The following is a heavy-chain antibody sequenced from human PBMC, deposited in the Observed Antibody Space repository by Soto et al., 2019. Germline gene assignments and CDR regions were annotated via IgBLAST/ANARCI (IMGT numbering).Heavy chain of an antibody. D-gene: IGHD2-2*01. CDR2: IRQDGSEK. V-gene: IGHV3-7*01. CDR1: GFTFTTYW. CDR3: ARGCGRPSRPYHLDS. Sequence: GGSLRLSCAASGFTFTTYWMSWVRQAPGKGLEWVATIRQDGSEKHCVDSVKGRFTVSRDNAKNTLSLQMDSLEVEDTALYYCARGCGRPSRPYHLDSWGRGILVTVSS. J-gene: IGHJ4*02.